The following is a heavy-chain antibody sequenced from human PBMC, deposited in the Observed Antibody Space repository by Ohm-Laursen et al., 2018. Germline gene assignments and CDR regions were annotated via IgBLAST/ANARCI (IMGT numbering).Heavy chain of an antibody. J-gene: IGHJ4*02. CDR2: IYNSGST. Sequence: SQTLSLTCTASGGSISSGGYYWSWIRQHPGKGLEWIGDIYNSGSTYYNPSLKSRVTISVDTSKNQFSLKLSSVTAAGTAVYYCARDRGKQYYFDYWGQGTLVTVSS. CDR3: ARDRGKQYYFDY. CDR1: GGSISSGGYY. V-gene: IGHV4-31*03. D-gene: IGHD5-12*01.